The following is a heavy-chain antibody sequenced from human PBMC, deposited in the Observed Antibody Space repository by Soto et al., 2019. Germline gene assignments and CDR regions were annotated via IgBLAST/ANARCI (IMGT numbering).Heavy chain of an antibody. CDR3: ASWVIALGDTGYFRH. CDR2: ISANGGRA. Sequence: EAQLLESGGDLIQPGGSLTLSCAASGFTFASHAMSWVRQAPGKGLEWVSGISANGGRANYADSVKGRFSLSRDNSKNTMFLQMDSLTAEDTAIYYCASWVIALGDTGYFRHWGQGTLVTVSS. D-gene: IGHD6-19*01. V-gene: IGHV3-23*01. J-gene: IGHJ1*01. CDR1: GFTFASHA.